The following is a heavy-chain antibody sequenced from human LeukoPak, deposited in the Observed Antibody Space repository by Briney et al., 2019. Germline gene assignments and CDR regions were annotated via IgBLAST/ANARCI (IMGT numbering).Heavy chain of an antibody. V-gene: IGHV1-2*02. CDR3: ARGPYYDSSGSFDY. CDR2: INPNSGGT. J-gene: IGHJ4*02. D-gene: IGHD3-22*01. CDR1: GYTFTGYY. Sequence: ASVKVSCKASGYTFTGYYMHWVRQAPGQGLEWMGWINPNSGGTNYAQKFQGRVTMTRDTSISTAYMELSRLRSDDTAVYYCARGPYYDSSGSFDYWGQGTLVTVSS.